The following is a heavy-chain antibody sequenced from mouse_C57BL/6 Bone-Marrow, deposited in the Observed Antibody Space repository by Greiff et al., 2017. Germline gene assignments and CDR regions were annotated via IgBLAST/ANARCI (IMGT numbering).Heavy chain of an antibody. Sequence: DVQLQESGGGLVKPGGSLKLSCAASGFTFSSYAMSWVRQTPEKRLEWVATISDGGSYTYYPDNVKGRFTISRDNAKNNLYLQMSHLKSEDTAMYYCARDGWWYFDVWGRGTTVTVSS. CDR1: GFTFSSYA. CDR3: ARDGWWYFDV. CDR2: ISDGGSYT. D-gene: IGHD2-3*01. V-gene: IGHV5-4*01. J-gene: IGHJ1*03.